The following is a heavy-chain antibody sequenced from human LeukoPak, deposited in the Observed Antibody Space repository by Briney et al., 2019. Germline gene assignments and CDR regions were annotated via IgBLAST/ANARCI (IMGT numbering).Heavy chain of an antibody. CDR3: AKVTGGNMITFGGLDV. Sequence: GGSLRLSCAASGFTFSNYAMSWVRQAPGKGLEWVSAISGSGDITYYADSVKGRFTISRDDSRNTLYLQMNSLRAEDMAIYYCAKVTGGNMITFGGLDVWGQGTTVTVSS. V-gene: IGHV3-23*01. D-gene: IGHD3-16*01. CDR2: ISGSGDIT. CDR1: GFTFSNYA. J-gene: IGHJ6*02.